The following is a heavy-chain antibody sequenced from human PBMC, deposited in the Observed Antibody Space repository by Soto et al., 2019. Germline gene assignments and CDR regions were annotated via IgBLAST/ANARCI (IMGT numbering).Heavy chain of an antibody. CDR2: ISAHTGSS. CDR3: ARGFSYQGIDSRGYSFDVFDF. CDR1: GYTFTSSG. D-gene: IGHD3-22*01. V-gene: IGHV1-18*01. Sequence: ASVKVSCKASGYTFTSSGMSWVRQAPGQGLEWMGWISAHTGSSEYAQRFQGRVTMTTDRSTSTAYMELRSLRSDDTAVYYCARGFSYQGIDSRGYSFDVFDFWGPGTLVTVSS. J-gene: IGHJ3*01.